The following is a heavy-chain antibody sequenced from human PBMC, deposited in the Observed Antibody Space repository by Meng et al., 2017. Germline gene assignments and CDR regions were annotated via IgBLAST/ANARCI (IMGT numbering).Heavy chain of an antibody. D-gene: IGHD5-12*01. V-gene: IGHV4-39*07. CDR1: GGSISSSSYY. CDR2: IYYSGST. Sequence: GSLRLSCTVSGGSISSSSYYWGWVRQPPGKGLEWIGSIYYSGSTYYNPSLKSRVTISVDTSKNPFSLKLSSVTAADTAVYYCASEPRGYSGYVSGYWGQGTLVTVAS. CDR3: ASEPRGYSGYVSGY. J-gene: IGHJ4*02.